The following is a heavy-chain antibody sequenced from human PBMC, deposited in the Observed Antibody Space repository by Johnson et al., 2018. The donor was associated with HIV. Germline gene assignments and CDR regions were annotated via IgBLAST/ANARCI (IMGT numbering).Heavy chain of an antibody. CDR2: SRRKVNSYTT. D-gene: IGHD3-9*01. J-gene: IGHJ3*02. CDR1: GFTFSSYG. Sequence: VQLVESGGGMVQPGRSLRLSCAASGFTFSSYGMHWVRQAPGKGLEWVGRSRRKVNSYTTEYAASVKGRFTISRDDSKNSLYLQMNSLKTEDTAVYYCARGGYYDILTGYYALAAFDIWGQGTMVTVSS. CDR3: ARGGYYDILTGYYALAAFDI. V-gene: IGHV3-72*01.